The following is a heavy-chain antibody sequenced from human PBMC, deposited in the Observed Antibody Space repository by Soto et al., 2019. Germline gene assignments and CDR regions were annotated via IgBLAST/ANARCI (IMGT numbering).Heavy chain of an antibody. CDR3: ARVLYYYDSSGYPDY. V-gene: IGHV1-18*01. CDR2: ISAYNGNT. CDR1: GYTFTSYG. Sequence: QVQLVQSGAEVKKPGASVKVSCKASGYTFTSYGISWVRQAPGQGLEWMGWISAYNGNTNYAQKPQGRVTMTTDTSTSTAYMELRSLRSDDTAVYYCARVLYYYDSSGYPDYWGQGTLVTVSS. J-gene: IGHJ4*02. D-gene: IGHD3-22*01.